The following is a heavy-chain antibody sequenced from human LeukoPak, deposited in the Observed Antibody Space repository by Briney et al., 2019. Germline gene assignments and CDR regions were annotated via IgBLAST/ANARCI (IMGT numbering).Heavy chain of an antibody. Sequence: GGSLRLSCASSGFTFSDHYMGWVRQAPGKGLEWVGRTRNKANSYTTEYAASVKGRFTISRDYSKNSLYLQMNSLKTEDTAVYYCARVLGYSGYDLAYWGQGPLVTVSS. CDR2: TRNKANSYTT. V-gene: IGHV3-72*01. CDR1: GFTFSDHY. CDR3: ARVLGYSGYDLAY. J-gene: IGHJ4*02. D-gene: IGHD5-12*01.